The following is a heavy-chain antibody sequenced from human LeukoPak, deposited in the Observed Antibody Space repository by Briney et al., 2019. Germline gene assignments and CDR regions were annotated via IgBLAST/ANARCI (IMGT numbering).Heavy chain of an antibody. Sequence: GGSLRLSCAASGFTFNIYAMSWVRQAPGKGLEWVSAISGSGGTTYYADSVKGRFTISRDNSKNTLYLQMKSLRAEDTAMYYCAKVARNCSGGSCLYNYYMDVWGKGTTVTVSS. J-gene: IGHJ6*03. V-gene: IGHV3-23*01. CDR1: GFTFNIYA. CDR2: ISGSGGTT. CDR3: AKVARNCSGGSCLYNYYMDV. D-gene: IGHD2-15*01.